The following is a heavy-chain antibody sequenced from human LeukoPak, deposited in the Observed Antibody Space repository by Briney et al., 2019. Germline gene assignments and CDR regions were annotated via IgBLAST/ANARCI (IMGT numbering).Heavy chain of an antibody. CDR3: ARAYHYYDSRPWGY. CDR1: GFTFSDYY. V-gene: IGHV3-11*04. Sequence: GGSLRLSCAASGFTFSDYYMSWIRQAPGKGLEWVSYISSSGSTIYYADSVKGRFTISRDNAKNSLYLQMSSLRAEDTAVYYCARAYHYYDSRPWGYWGQGTLVTVSS. J-gene: IGHJ4*02. CDR2: ISSSGSTI. D-gene: IGHD3-22*01.